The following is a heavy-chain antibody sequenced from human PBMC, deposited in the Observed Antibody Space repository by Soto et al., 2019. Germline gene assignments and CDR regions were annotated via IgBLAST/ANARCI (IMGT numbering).Heavy chain of an antibody. CDR3: ARDSYSPYSYCGMDV. CDR2: IFSNDEK. V-gene: IGHV2-26*01. J-gene: IGHJ6*02. CDR1: GFSLSNARMG. D-gene: IGHD2-21*01. Sequence: QVTLKESGPVLVKPTETLTLTCTVSGFSLSNARMGVSWIRQPPGKALEWLAHIFSNDEKSYRTSLKIRLTNSKDTSKSQVVLTMTNMDPVDTATYYCARDSYSPYSYCGMDVWGQGTTVTVSS.